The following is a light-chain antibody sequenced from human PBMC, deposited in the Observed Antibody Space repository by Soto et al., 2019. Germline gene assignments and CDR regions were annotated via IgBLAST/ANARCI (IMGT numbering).Light chain of an antibody. CDR3: QQYGSSPWT. CDR2: GAS. V-gene: IGKV3-20*01. CDR1: QSVSSSY. Sequence: IVLTQSPGTLSLSPGERATLSCRASQSVSSSYLAWYQKKPGQAPRLXIYGASSRAIGIPDRFSGSGSGTDFTLTISRLEPEDFAVYYCQQYGSSPWTFGQGTKVDI. J-gene: IGKJ1*01.